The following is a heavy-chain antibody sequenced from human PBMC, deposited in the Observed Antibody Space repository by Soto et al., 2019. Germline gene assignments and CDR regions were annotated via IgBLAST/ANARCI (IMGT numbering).Heavy chain of an antibody. CDR3: ARRITSSTGWDY. CDR2: IHGGDSNT. V-gene: IGHV5-51*01. Sequence: GESLKISCKGSGYMFTSYWIGWVRQMPGKGLEWMGIIHGGDSNTRYSQSFDGQVTISTDKSINTAYLQWSSLKASDTAMYYCARRITSSTGWDYWGQGTLVTVSS. J-gene: IGHJ4*02. CDR1: GYMFTSYW. D-gene: IGHD6-19*01.